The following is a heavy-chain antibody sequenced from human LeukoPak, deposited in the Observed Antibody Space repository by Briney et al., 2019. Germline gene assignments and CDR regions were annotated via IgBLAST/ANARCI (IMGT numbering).Heavy chain of an antibody. CDR3: ARGPTRYYFDY. D-gene: IGHD4-17*01. J-gene: IGHJ4*02. CDR2: IYYSGRT. V-gene: IGHV4-59*01. Sequence: SETLSLTCTVSGGSLTSYYWSWIRQPPGKGLEYIGYIYYSGRTNYNPSLKSRVTMSVDASKNQFSLNLISVTAADTAVYYCARGPTRYYFDYWGQGTLVTVSS. CDR1: GGSLTSYY.